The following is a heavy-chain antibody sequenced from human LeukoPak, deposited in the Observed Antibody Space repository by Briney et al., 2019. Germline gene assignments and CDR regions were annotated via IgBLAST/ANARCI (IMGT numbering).Heavy chain of an antibody. V-gene: IGHV3-48*04. D-gene: IGHD2-15*01. CDR3: AKAYCSGGSCYRYYYYGMDV. CDR2: ITSGSSTT. CDR1: GFSFSSYS. Sequence: GGSLRLSCAASGFSFSSYSMNWVRQAPGKGLEWVSYITSGSSTTYYADSVKGRFTISRDNAKNSLYLQMNSLRAEDTALYYCAKAYCSGGSCYRYYYYGMDVWGQGTTVTVSS. J-gene: IGHJ6*02.